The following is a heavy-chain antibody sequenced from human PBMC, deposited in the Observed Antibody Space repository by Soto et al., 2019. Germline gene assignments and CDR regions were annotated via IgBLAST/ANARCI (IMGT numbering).Heavy chain of an antibody. CDR3: ARDPGGQEYPKPYYFDY. D-gene: IGHD3-16*01. CDR1: GFTFSSYA. Sequence: GGSLRLSCAASGFTFSSYAMSWVRQAPGKGLEWVAAISGSGGSTYYADSVKGRFTISRDNAKNTLYLQMNSLRAEDTAVYYCARDPGGQEYPKPYYFDYWGQGTLVTVSS. CDR2: ISGSGGST. J-gene: IGHJ4*02. V-gene: IGHV3-23*01.